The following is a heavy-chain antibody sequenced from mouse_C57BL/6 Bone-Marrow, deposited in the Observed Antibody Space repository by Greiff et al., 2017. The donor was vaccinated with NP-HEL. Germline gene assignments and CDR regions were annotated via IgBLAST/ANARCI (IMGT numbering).Heavy chain of an antibody. CDR1: GFNIKDDY. V-gene: IGHV14-4*01. CDR2: IDPENGDT. D-gene: IGHD4-1*01. Sequence: EVQLQQSGAELVRPGASVKLSCTASGFNIKDDYMHWVKQRPEQGLEWIGWIDPENGDTEYASQFQGTANITADKSYNTAYLPLSSLTSEDTAVYYCTSELGPLYWYFDVWGTGTTVTVAS. CDR3: TSELGPLYWYFDV. J-gene: IGHJ1*03.